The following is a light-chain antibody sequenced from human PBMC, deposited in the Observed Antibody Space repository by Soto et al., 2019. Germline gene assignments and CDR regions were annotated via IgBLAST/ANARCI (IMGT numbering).Light chain of an antibody. CDR3: SSYTIKNTWV. V-gene: IGLV2-14*01. Sequence: QSVLTQPASVTGSPGQSITISCTGTTSDVGGYDRVSWFQQYPGTAPKLMIYEVTNRPSGVSDRFSGSKSVNTASLTISGLQPEDEADYYCSSYTIKNTWVFGGGTSSPS. CDR2: EVT. CDR1: TSDVGGYDR. J-gene: IGLJ3*02.